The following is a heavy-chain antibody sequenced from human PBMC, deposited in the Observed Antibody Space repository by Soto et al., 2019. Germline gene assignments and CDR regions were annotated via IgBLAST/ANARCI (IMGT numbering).Heavy chain of an antibody. J-gene: IGHJ6*02. CDR2: IYPVGSDT. CDR1: RQSFLNYW. Sequence: GEALKISCKGSRQSFLNYWIAWVRQKPGKGLAWIGIIYPVGSDTRYNPSFQGQVTISADKSITTTYLQWSSLKASDTAIYYCAASIFYYGMDVWGQGTTVTV. CDR3: AASIFYYGMDV. V-gene: IGHV5-51*01.